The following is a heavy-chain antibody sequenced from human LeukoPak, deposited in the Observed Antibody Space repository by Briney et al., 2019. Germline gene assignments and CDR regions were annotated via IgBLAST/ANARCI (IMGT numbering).Heavy chain of an antibody. CDR2: ISGSGGST. CDR3: ARGTETYYDSSAYYSY. J-gene: IGHJ4*02. CDR1: GFTFSSYA. D-gene: IGHD3-22*01. V-gene: IGHV3-23*01. Sequence: GGSLRLSCAASGFTFSSYAMSWVRQAPGKGLEWVSAISGSGGSTYYADSVKGRFTISRDNSKNTLYLQITSLRAEDTAFYYCARGTETYYDSSAYYSYWGQGTLVTVSS.